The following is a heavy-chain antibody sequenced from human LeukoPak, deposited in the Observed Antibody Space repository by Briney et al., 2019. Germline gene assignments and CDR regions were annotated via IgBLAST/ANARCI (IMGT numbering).Heavy chain of an antibody. CDR2: MNPNSGNT. CDR3: ARGRSVGTSALPSYYMDV. V-gene: IGHV1-8*01. Sequence: ASAKVSCKASGYTFTSYDINWVRQATGQGLEWMGWMNPNSGNTGYAQKFQGRVIMTRNTSISTAYMELSSLRSEDTAVYYCARGRSVGTSALPSYYMDVWGKGTTVTVSS. D-gene: IGHD2-2*01. J-gene: IGHJ6*03. CDR1: GYTFTSYD.